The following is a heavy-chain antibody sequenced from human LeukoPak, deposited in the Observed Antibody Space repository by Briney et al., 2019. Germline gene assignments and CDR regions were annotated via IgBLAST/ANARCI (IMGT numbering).Heavy chain of an antibody. V-gene: IGHV3-30*04. Sequence: QPGGSLRLSCAASGFTFSSYAMHWVRQAPGKGLEWVAVISYDGSNKYYADSVKGRFTISRDNSKNTLYLQMNSLRAEDTAVYYCARDRYSSSSLDYWGQGTLVTVSS. J-gene: IGHJ4*02. CDR1: GFTFSSYA. CDR2: ISYDGSNK. D-gene: IGHD6-6*01. CDR3: ARDRYSSSSLDY.